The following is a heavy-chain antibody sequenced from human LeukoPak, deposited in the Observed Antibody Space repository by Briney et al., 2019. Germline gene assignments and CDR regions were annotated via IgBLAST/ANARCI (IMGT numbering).Heavy chain of an antibody. J-gene: IGHJ6*02. CDR1: GGSISSSSYY. CDR2: IYYSGST. V-gene: IGHV4-39*01. D-gene: IGHD3-10*01. CDR3: ARREGMLWFGELLPPYYYYGMDV. Sequence: ASETLSLTCTVSGGSISSSSYYWGWIRQPPGKGLEWIGSIYYSGSTYYNPSLKSRVTISVDTSKNQFSLKLSPVTAADTAVYYCARREGMLWFGELLPPYYYYGMDVWGQGTTVTVSS.